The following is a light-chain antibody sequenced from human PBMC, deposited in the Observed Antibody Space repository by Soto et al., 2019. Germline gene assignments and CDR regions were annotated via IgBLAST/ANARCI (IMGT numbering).Light chain of an antibody. CDR3: QQYDTYPWT. V-gene: IGKV1-5*03. CDR1: QSISSW. Sequence: DIQMTQSPSTLSASVGDRVTITCRASQSISSWLAWYQQKPGSAPKILIYEASSLESGVSSRFSGTGSGTEFTPTINSLQPVDFATYFCQQYDTYPWTFGQGTKVEIK. CDR2: EAS. J-gene: IGKJ1*01.